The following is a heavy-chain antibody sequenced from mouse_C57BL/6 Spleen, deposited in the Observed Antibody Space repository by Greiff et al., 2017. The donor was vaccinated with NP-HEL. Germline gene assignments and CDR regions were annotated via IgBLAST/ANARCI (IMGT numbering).Heavy chain of an antibody. D-gene: IGHD3-3*01. J-gene: IGHJ3*01. CDR1: GYTFTSYW. Sequence: QVQLQQPGAELVKPGASVKLSCKASGYTFTSYWMQWVKQRPGQGLEWIGEIDPSDSYTNYNQKFKGKATLTVDTSSSTAYMQLSSLTSEDSAVYYGARRRAYDPWFAYWGQGTLVTVSA. CDR3: ARRRAYDPWFAY. CDR2: IDPSDSYT. V-gene: IGHV1-50*01.